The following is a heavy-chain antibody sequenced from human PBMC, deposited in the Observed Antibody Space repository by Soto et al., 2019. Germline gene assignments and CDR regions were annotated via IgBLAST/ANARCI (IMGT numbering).Heavy chain of an antibody. D-gene: IGHD1-26*01. CDR2: ISGSGGST. J-gene: IGHJ4*02. V-gene: IGHV3-23*01. Sequence: EVQLLESGGGLVQPGGSLRLSCEASGFTFSSYAMSWVRQAPGKGLEWVSVISGSGGSTYYADSVKGRFTISRDNSKNTLYLQMNSLRVEDTALYYCAKDLSGTYYDFDYWGQGTLVTVSS. CDR3: AKDLSGTYYDFDY. CDR1: GFTFSSYA.